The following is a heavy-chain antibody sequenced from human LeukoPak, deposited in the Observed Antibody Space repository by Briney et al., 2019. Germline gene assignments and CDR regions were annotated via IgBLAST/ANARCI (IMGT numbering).Heavy chain of an antibody. CDR2: IYYSGST. CDR1: GGSISSYY. V-gene: IGHV4-59*01. D-gene: IGHD3-10*01. Sequence: ASETLSLTCTVSGGSISSYYWSWIRQPPGKGLEWIGYIYYSGSTNYNPSLKSRVTISVDTSKNQFSLKLSSVTAADTAVYYCARRHLYLWFGELLYRSRGSYNWFDPWGQGTLVTVSS. CDR3: ARRHLYLWFGELLYRSRGSYNWFDP. J-gene: IGHJ5*02.